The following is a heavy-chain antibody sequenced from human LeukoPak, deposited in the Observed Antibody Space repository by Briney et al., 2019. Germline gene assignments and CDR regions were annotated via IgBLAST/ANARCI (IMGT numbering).Heavy chain of an antibody. J-gene: IGHJ6*03. V-gene: IGHV4-59*01. D-gene: IGHD5-18*01. CDR1: GGSSSNYY. Sequence: SETLSLTCTVSGGSSSNYYWSWIRQPPGKGLEWVAYIYYSGSTNYNPSLNSRVTISVDTSKNQFSLKLSSVTAADTAVYYCARGTTLVTYYYYYMDVWGKGTTVTVSS. CDR3: ARGTTLVTYYYYYMDV. CDR2: IYYSGST.